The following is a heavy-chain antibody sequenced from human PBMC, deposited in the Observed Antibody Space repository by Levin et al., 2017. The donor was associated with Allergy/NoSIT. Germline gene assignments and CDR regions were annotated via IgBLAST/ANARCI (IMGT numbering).Heavy chain of an antibody. CDR1: GFTFSSYA. V-gene: IGHV3-23*01. CDR3: AKHWRSGSGSNYVAFDF. J-gene: IGHJ4*02. Sequence: GESLKISCAASGFTFSSYALSWVRQAPGRGLEWVSTISGGGGKYYADSVKGRFTVPRDNSKNTLDLQVNSLRAEDTAVYYCAKHWRSGSGSNYVAFDFWGPGTLVTVSS. D-gene: IGHD3-10*01. CDR2: ISGGGGK.